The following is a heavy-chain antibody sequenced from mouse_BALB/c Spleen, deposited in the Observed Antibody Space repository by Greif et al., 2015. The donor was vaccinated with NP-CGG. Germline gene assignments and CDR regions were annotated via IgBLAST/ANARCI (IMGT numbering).Heavy chain of an antibody. Sequence: VQLQQSGAELVRPGTSVKVSCKASGYAFTNYLIEWVKQRPGQGLEWIGVINPGSGGTNYNEKFKGKATLTADKSSSXAYMQLSSLTSDDSAVYFCARTSNYVFAYWGQGTLVTVSA. CDR1: GYAFTNYL. CDR2: INPGSGGT. CDR3: ARTSNYVFAY. V-gene: IGHV1-54*01. J-gene: IGHJ3*01. D-gene: IGHD2-5*01.